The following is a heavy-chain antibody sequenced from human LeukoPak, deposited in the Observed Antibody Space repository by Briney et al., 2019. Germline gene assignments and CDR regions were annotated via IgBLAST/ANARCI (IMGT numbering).Heavy chain of an antibody. V-gene: IGHV1-46*01. J-gene: IGHJ3*02. CDR1: GYTFTSYY. D-gene: IGHD5-12*01. Sequence: ASVKVSCKASGYTFTSYYLHWVRQAPGQGLEWMGIINPSGGSTSYAQKFQGRVSITRDKSASTAYMELSSLRSEDTAVYYCARAQGAYDFAAFDIWGQGTVVIVSS. CDR2: INPSGGST. CDR3: ARAQGAYDFAAFDI.